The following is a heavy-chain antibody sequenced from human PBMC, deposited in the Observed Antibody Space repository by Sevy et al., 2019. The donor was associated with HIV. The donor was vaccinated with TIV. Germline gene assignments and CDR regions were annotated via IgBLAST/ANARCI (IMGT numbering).Heavy chain of an antibody. CDR3: AGERTYYYDSSGSDYGYYGMDV. Sequence: GGSLRLSCAASGFTFSNAWMSWVRQAPGKGLEWVGRIKSKTDGGTTDYAAPVKGRFTISRDDSKNTLYLQMNSLKTEDTAVYYCAGERTYYYDSSGSDYGYYGMDVWGQGATVTVSS. J-gene: IGHJ6*02. CDR1: GFTFSNAW. CDR2: IKSKTDGGTT. V-gene: IGHV3-15*01. D-gene: IGHD3-22*01.